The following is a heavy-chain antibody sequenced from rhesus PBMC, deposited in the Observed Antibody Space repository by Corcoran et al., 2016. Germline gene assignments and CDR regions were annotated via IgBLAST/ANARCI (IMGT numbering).Heavy chain of an antibody. D-gene: IGHD3-9*01. CDR1: GYSISSGYY. CDR3: ARGYYEDDYWLLLAFDY. CDR2: NYGRGGRN. J-gene: IGHJ4*01. Sequence: QVQLQESGPGLVKPSETLSLTCAVSGYSISSGYYWGWIRQPPGKGLEWFGSNYGRGGRNYLTPSLKSRVTLSVDTSKTQFSLKLSSVTAADTAVYYCARGYYEDDYWLLLAFDYWGQGVLVTVSS. V-gene: IGHV4S14*01.